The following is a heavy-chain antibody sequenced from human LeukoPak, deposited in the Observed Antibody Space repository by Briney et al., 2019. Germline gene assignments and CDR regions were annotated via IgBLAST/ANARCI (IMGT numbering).Heavy chain of an antibody. CDR2: IYYSGST. V-gene: IGHV4-59*01. CDR1: GGSISSYY. CDR3: ARDRGGPVAGTLSWDYYHYGMDV. D-gene: IGHD6-19*01. J-gene: IGHJ6*04. Sequence: SETLSLTCTVSGGSISSYYWSWIRQPPGKGLEWIGYIYYSGSTNYNPSLKSRVTISVDTSKNQFSLKLSSVTAADTAVYYCARDRGGPVAGTLSWDYYHYGMDVWGKGTTVTVSS.